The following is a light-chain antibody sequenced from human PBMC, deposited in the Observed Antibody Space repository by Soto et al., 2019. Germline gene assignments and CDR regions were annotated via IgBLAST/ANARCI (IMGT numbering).Light chain of an antibody. Sequence: EIVLTQSPGTLSLSPGERAALSCRASQSCSSYLAWYQQKPGQAPRLLMYGASSRATGTPDRFSGSGSGTDFTLTISRLEPEDFAVDYCQQYGSSPLNFGGGTKVDI. CDR1: QSCSSY. J-gene: IGKJ4*01. V-gene: IGKV3-20*01. CDR3: QQYGSSPLN. CDR2: GAS.